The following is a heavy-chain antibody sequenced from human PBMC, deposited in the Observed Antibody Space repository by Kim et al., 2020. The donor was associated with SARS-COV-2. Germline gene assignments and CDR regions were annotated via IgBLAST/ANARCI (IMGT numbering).Heavy chain of an antibody. Sequence: SETLSLTCTVSGGSISSSSYYWGWIRQPPGKGLEWIGSIYYSGSTYYNPSLKSRVTISVDTSKNQFSLKLSSVTAADTAVYYCARSLLVVRGVTYNWFDPWGQGTLVTVSS. CDR3: ARSLLVVRGVTYNWFDP. V-gene: IGHV4-39*01. CDR2: IYYSGST. CDR1: GGSISSSSYY. J-gene: IGHJ5*02. D-gene: IGHD3-10*01.